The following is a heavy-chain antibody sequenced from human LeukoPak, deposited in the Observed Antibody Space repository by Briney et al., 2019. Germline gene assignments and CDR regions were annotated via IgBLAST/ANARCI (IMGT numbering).Heavy chain of an antibody. D-gene: IGHD6-13*01. CDR1: GGSFSSYS. CDR2: IDRGGST. V-gene: IGHV4-34*01. J-gene: IGHJ4*02. CDR3: ARGSAAGLAY. Sequence: LETLSLTCAVYGGSFSSYSWTWIRQPPGKGLEWIGEIDRGGSTNYNPSLKSRLTISVDTSKNQFSLKLSSVTAADTAVYYCARGSAAGLAYWGQGTLVTVSS.